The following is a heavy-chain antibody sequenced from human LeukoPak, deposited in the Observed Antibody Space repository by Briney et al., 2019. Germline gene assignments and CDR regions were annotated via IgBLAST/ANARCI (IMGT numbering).Heavy chain of an antibody. CDR2: IYYSGST. CDR3: ATSITMIVVVITRTHDAFDI. CDR1: GGSISSSSYY. D-gene: IGHD3-22*01. J-gene: IGHJ3*02. V-gene: IGHV4-39*01. Sequence: PSETLSLTCTVSGGSISSSSYYWGRIRQPPGKGLEWIGSIYYSGSTYYNPSLKSRVTISVDTSKNQFSLKLSSVTAADTAVYYCATSITMIVVVITRTHDAFDIWGQGTMVTVSS.